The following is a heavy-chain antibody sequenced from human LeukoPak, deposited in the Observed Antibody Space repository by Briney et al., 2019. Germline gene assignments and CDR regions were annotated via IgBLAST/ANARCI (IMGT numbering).Heavy chain of an antibody. CDR3: ARDRAFYYDSSSYNFGDKGRSPSWFDP. D-gene: IGHD3-22*01. CDR2: INIYTGNP. V-gene: IGHV7-4-1*02. J-gene: IGHJ5*02. Sequence: ASVKVSCKASGYTFTSYDINWVRQAPGQGIEWMGWINIYTGNPTYAQDFTGRFVFSLDTSVNTAYLQISSLKAEDTAVYYCARDRAFYYDSSSYNFGDKGRSPSWFDPWGQGTLVTVSS. CDR1: GYTFTSYD.